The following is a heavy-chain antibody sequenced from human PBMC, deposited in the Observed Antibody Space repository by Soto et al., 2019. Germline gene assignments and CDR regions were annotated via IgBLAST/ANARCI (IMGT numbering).Heavy chain of an antibody. J-gene: IGHJ4*01. Sequence: QVQLQESGPGLVRPSETLSLTCTVSNGSISNGDYYWIWVRQSPGKGLESIGYIYFTGTTYYNPSLQRRLSISVDRYKNQMSLRLTSVTAADTDVYYCARLYWSYYASSGYLDQWGHGTLVTVSS. D-gene: IGHD3-22*01. CDR1: NGSISNGDYY. CDR2: IYFTGTT. CDR3: ARLYWSYYASSGYLDQ. V-gene: IGHV4-30-4*01.